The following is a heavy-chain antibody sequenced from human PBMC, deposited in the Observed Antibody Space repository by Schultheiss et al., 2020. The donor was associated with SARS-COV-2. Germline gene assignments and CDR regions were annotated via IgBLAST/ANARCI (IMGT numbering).Heavy chain of an antibody. V-gene: IGHV3-33*05. CDR3: ARDLRSNTRGYSYSRWFDY. CDR1: GFTFSSYG. D-gene: IGHD5-18*01. CDR2: ISYDGSNK. Sequence: GGSLRLSCAASGFTFSSYGMHWVRQAPGKGLEWVAVISYDGSNKYYADSVKGRFTISRDNSKNTLYLQMNSLRAEDTAVYYCARDLRSNTRGYSYSRWFDYWGQGTLVTVSS. J-gene: IGHJ4*02.